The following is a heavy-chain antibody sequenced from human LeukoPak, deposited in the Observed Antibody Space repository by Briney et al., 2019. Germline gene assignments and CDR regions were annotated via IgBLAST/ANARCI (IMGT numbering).Heavy chain of an antibody. CDR1: GFTLSTYW. CDR3: ARGSWSAADTNIDY. D-gene: IGHD6-13*01. V-gene: IGHV3-74*01. CDR2: INSDGSRT. J-gene: IGHJ4*02. Sequence: GGSLRLSCAASGFTLSTYWMHWVRQGPGEGLVWVSCINSDGSRTTYADSVKGRFTISRDNAKNTLYLHMNTLRVEDTAVYYCARGSWSAADTNIDYWGQGTLVTVSS.